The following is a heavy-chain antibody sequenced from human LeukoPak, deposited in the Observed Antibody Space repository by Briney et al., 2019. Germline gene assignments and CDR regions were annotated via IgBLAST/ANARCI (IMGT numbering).Heavy chain of an antibody. CDR3: ARNFCTGGSCYINDD. V-gene: IGHV4-34*01. J-gene: IGHJ4*02. D-gene: IGHD2-15*01. CDR1: GGSFSGYY. CDR2: ITHSGIT. Sequence: SETLSLTCAVYGGSFSGYYWTWIRQPPGKGLEWIGEITHSGITNYNPSLKSRDTISLDTSKNQFSLKLTSVTAADSAAYYCARNFCTGGSCYINDDWGQGILVTVSS.